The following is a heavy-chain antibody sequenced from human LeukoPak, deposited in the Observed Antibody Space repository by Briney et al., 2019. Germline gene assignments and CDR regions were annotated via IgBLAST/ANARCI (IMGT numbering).Heavy chain of an antibody. J-gene: IGHJ4*02. CDR1: EYSFTSYW. CDR3: ARLDTSPLISGSFAFDY. CDR2: IYPGDSDT. D-gene: IGHD1-26*01. V-gene: IGHV5-51*01. Sequence: GESLKISCKGSEYSFTSYWIGWVRRMPGKGLEWMGIIYPGDSDTRYSPSFQGQVTISADKSISTAYLQWSSLKASDTAMYYCARLDTSPLISGSFAFDYWGQGTLVTVSS.